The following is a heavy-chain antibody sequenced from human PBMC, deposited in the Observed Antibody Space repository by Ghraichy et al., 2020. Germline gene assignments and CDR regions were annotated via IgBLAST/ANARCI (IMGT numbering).Heavy chain of an antibody. V-gene: IGHV3-7*01. CDR1: GFTFRSSW. D-gene: IGHD3-3*01. Sequence: LSLTCAASGFTFRSSWLSWVRQAPGKGLEWVANIKPDGSEKYYVDSVKGRFTISRDNANNLLYLQMNSLRAEDTAVYYCARDFFWSGYYPYFDYWGQGTLVTVSS. CDR2: IKPDGSEK. J-gene: IGHJ4*02. CDR3: ARDFFWSGYYPYFDY.